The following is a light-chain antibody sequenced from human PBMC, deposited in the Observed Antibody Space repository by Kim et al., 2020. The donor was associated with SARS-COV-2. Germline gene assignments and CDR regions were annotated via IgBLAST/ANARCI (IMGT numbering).Light chain of an antibody. CDR1: QSISSW. CDR2: KAS. Sequence: TAVGASVTITCRASQSISSWFAWYQPKPWKAHKLLIYKASSLESGFPSRFSGSGSGTEFTLTINSLQPDDFATYYCQQYNSYPYTFGGGTKVDIK. J-gene: IGKJ4*01. V-gene: IGKV1-5*03. CDR3: QQYNSYPYT.